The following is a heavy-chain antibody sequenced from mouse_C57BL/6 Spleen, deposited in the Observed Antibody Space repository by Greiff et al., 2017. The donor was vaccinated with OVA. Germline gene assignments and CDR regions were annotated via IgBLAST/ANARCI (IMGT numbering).Heavy chain of an antibody. J-gene: IGHJ3*01. V-gene: IGHV1-15*01. CDR1: GYTFTDYE. CDR2: IDPETGGT. Sequence: VQLQESGAELVRPGASVTLSCKASGYTFTDYEMHWVKQTPVHGLEWIGAIDPETGGTAYNQKFKGKDILTADKSSSTAYMELRSLTSEDSAVYYCTRSPDGYYAWFAYWGQGTLVTVSA. D-gene: IGHD2-3*01. CDR3: TRSPDGYYAWFAY.